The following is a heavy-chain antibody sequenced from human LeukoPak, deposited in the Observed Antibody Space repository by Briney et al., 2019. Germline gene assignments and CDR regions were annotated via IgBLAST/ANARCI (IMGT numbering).Heavy chain of an antibody. J-gene: IGHJ4*02. V-gene: IGHV1-18*01. CDR3: ARATNWNYASDY. Sequence: ASVKVSCKASGYTFTSHGITWVRQAPGQGLEWMGWISPYNGNTNYARKLQGRVTMTTDTSTSTAYMELRSLRSDDTAVYYCARATNWNYASDYWGQGTLVTVSS. CDR2: ISPYNGNT. CDR1: GYTFTSHG. D-gene: IGHD1-7*01.